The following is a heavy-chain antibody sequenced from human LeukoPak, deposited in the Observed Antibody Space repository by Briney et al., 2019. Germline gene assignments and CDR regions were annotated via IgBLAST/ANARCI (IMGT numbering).Heavy chain of an antibody. CDR3: ARAYYYGSGSYYGYYYYYMDV. Sequence: GGSLRLSCAASGFAFSSYWMSWVRQAPGKGLEWVANIKQDGSEKYYVDSVKGRFTISRDNAKNSLDLQMSSLRAEDTAVDYCARAYYYGSGSYYGYYYYYMDVWGKGTTVTVSS. CDR2: IKQDGSEK. CDR1: GFAFSSYW. V-gene: IGHV3-7*04. J-gene: IGHJ6*03. D-gene: IGHD3-10*01.